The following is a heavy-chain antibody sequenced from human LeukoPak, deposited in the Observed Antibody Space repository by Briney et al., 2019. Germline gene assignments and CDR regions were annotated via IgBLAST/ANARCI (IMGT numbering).Heavy chain of an antibody. Sequence: GASVKVSCKASGYTFTGYYMHWVRQAPGQGLEWMGRINPNSGGTNYAQKFQGRVTMTRDTSISTAYMELSRLRSEDTAVYYCARDGYYDYSGYLRYWGQGTLVTVSS. CDR2: INPNSGGT. CDR1: GYTFTGYY. V-gene: IGHV1-2*06. J-gene: IGHJ4*02. CDR3: ARDGYYDYSGYLRY. D-gene: IGHD3-22*01.